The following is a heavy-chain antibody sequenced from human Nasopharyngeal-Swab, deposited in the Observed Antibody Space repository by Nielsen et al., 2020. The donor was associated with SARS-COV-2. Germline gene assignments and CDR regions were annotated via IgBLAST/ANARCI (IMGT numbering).Heavy chain of an antibody. V-gene: IGHV3-21*04. D-gene: IGHD1-26*01. CDR3: ANRMPTVGATRYYCFDS. J-gene: IGHJ4*02. CDR1: GFTFSSYS. CDR2: ISSSSSYI. Sequence: LSLTCAASGFTFSSYSMNWVRQAPGKGLEWVSSISSSSSYIYYADSVKGRFTISRDNAKNSPYLQMSSLRAEDTAVYYCANRMPTVGATRYYCFDSWGQGTLVTVSS.